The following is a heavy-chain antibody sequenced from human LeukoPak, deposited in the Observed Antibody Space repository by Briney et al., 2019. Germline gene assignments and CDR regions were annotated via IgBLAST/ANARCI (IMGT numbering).Heavy chain of an antibody. CDR3: ARGRSSPNRKY. CDR2: ISSDGLNK. V-gene: IGHV3-30*04. J-gene: IGHJ4*02. Sequence: GGSLRLSCAASGFTFSNYAMHWVRYAPGKRLQWVSVISSDGLNKYYADSAKGRFTISRDNSVSTVYLQMNSLRPEDTAVYYCARGRSSPNRKYWGQGTLVTVSS. D-gene: IGHD1-14*01. CDR1: GFTFSNYA.